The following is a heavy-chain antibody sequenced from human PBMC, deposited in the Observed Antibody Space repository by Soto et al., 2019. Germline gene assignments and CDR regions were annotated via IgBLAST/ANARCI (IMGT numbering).Heavy chain of an antibody. Sequence: GASVKVSCKASGGTFSSYAISWVRQAPGQGLEWMGGIIPIFGTANYAQKFQGRVTITADESTSTAYMELSSLRSGDTAVYYCAREPATAKPEGVDFWGQGTLVTVSS. J-gene: IGHJ4*02. CDR3: AREPATAKPEGVDF. CDR1: GGTFSSYA. V-gene: IGHV1-69*13. D-gene: IGHD1-1*01. CDR2: IIPIFGTA.